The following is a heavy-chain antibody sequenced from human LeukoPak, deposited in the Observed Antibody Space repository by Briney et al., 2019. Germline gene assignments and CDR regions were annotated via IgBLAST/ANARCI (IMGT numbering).Heavy chain of an antibody. V-gene: IGHV3-66*01. Sequence: GGSLRLFCAASGFTVSSNYMSWVRQAPGKGLEWVSVIYSGGSTYYADSVKGRFTISRDNSKNTLYLQMNSLRAEDTAVYYCAREADYGTFDYWGQGTLVTVSS. CDR3: AREADYGTFDY. D-gene: IGHD4-17*01. CDR2: IYSGGST. J-gene: IGHJ4*02. CDR1: GFTVSSNY.